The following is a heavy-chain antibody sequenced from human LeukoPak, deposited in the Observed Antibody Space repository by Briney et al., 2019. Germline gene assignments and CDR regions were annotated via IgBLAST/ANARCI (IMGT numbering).Heavy chain of an antibody. CDR1: GYSISSGYY. V-gene: IGHV4-38-2*01. CDR2: IYHSGST. Sequence: PSETLSLTCAVSGYSISSGYYWGWIRQPPGKGLEWIGSIYHSGSTYYNPSLKSRATISVDTSKNQFSLKLSSVTAADTAVYYCARGRLRGAKLDYWGQGTLVTVSS. CDR3: ARGRLRGAKLDY. J-gene: IGHJ4*02. D-gene: IGHD4/OR15-4a*01.